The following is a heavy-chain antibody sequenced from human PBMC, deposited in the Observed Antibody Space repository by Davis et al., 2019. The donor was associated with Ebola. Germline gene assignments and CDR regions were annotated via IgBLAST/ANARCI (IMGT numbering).Heavy chain of an antibody. V-gene: IGHV3-48*02. Sequence: GESLKISCAASGFTFSRYSMNWVRQAPGKGLEWVSYISRSGYTIYYADSVKGRFTISRDNAKNSLFLQMNSLRDEDTAVYYCARDGYSNDWGDVWGAGTTVTVSS. CDR2: ISRSGYTI. CDR3: ARDGYSNDWGDV. CDR1: GFTFSRYS. J-gene: IGHJ6*04. D-gene: IGHD6-19*01.